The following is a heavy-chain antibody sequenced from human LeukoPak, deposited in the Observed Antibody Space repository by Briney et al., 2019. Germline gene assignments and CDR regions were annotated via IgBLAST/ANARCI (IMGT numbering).Heavy chain of an antibody. Sequence: ASVKVSCTASGYTFASCDINWVRQATGQGLEWMGWMNPNSGNTGYAQKFQGRVTMTRNTSISTAYMELSSLRSEDTAVYYCARGADCSSTSCRRTIYYYYGMDVWGQGTTVTVSS. CDR3: ARGADCSSTSCRRTIYYYYGMDV. D-gene: IGHD2-2*01. CDR2: MNPNSGNT. J-gene: IGHJ6*02. CDR1: GYTFASCD. V-gene: IGHV1-8*01.